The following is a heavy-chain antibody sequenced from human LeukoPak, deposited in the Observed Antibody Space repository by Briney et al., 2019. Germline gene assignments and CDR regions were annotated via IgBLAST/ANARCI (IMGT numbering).Heavy chain of an antibody. J-gene: IGHJ4*02. CDR2: ISSSGSTI. CDR1: GFTFSSYE. D-gene: IGHD3-10*01. Sequence: PGGSLRLSCAASGFTFSSYEMNWVRQAPGKGLEWVSYISSSGSTIYYADSVKGRFTISRDNAKNSLYLQMNSLRAEDTAVYYCARGLGGSGSYYNEQSDFDYWGQGTLVTVSS. V-gene: IGHV3-48*03. CDR3: ARGLGGSGSYYNEQSDFDY.